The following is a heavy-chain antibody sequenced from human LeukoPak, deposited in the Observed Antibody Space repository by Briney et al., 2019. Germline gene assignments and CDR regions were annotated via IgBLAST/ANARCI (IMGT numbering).Heavy chain of an antibody. CDR2: IFYSGST. Sequence: SETLSLTCTVSGGSIGSDPWSWIRRAPGKKLEWFENIFYSGSTNYNPSLKSRVTISIDTSKNQFSLRLTSVTAADSAVYYCARVRRYTSRPDAFDIWGQGTMVTVSS. CDR3: ARVRRYTSRPDAFDI. CDR1: GGSIGSDP. V-gene: IGHV4-59*01. D-gene: IGHD6-13*01. J-gene: IGHJ3*02.